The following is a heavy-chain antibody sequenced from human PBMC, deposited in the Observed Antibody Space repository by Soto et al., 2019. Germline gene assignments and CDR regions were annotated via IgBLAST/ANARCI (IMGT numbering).Heavy chain of an antibody. V-gene: IGHV3-23*01. Sequence: PGGSLRLSCAASGFTFSSYAMSWVRQAPGKGLEWVSAISGSGGSTYYADSVKGRFTISRDNSKNTLYLQMNSLRAEDTAVYYCAKPYCSSTSCYTWSSWFDPWGQGTLVTVSS. CDR1: GFTFSSYA. D-gene: IGHD2-2*02. CDR2: ISGSGGST. CDR3: AKPYCSSTSCYTWSSWFDP. J-gene: IGHJ5*02.